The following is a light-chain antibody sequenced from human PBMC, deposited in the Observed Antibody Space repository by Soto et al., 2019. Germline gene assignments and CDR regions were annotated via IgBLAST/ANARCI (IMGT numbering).Light chain of an antibody. Sequence: QSALTQPASVSGSPGQSITISCTGTSGDIGSYNRVSWYQQHPGKAPKLMIFEGTNRPSGVSNRFSGSKSGNTASLTISGLQAEDEAIYFCSSSTNTNTLVIFGGGTKLTVL. CDR3: SSSTNTNTLVI. J-gene: IGLJ2*01. CDR1: SGDIGSYNR. V-gene: IGLV2-14*01. CDR2: EGT.